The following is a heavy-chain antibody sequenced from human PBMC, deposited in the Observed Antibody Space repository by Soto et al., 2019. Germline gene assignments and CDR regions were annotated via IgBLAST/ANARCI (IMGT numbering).Heavy chain of an antibody. J-gene: IGHJ4*02. D-gene: IGHD3-10*01. V-gene: IGHV4-39*01. CDR3: ASARLVEGSIYFDY. CDR1: GGSISSSSYY. Sequence: SETLSLTCTVSGGSISSSSYYWGWIRQPPGKGLEWIGSIYYSGSTYYNPSLKSRVTISVDTSKNQFSLKLSSVTAADTAVYYCASARLVEGSIYFDYWGQGTLVTVSS. CDR2: IYYSGST.